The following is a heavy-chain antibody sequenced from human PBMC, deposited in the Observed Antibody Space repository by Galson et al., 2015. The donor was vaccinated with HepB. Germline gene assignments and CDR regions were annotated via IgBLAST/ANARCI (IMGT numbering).Heavy chain of an antibody. J-gene: IGHJ4*02. V-gene: IGHV3-33*01. CDR2: IWYDGSNK. Sequence: SLRLSCAASGFTFSSYGMHWVRQAPGKGLEWVAVIWYDGSNKYYADSVKGRFTISRDNSKNTLYLQMNSLRAEDTAVYYCARVGGWGLYGDLHYFDYWGQGTLVTVSS. D-gene: IGHD4-17*01. CDR1: GFTFSSYG. CDR3: ARVGGWGLYGDLHYFDY.